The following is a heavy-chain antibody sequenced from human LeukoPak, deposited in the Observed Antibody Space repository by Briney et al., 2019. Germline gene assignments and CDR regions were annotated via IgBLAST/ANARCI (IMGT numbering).Heavy chain of an antibody. D-gene: IGHD4-17*01. Sequence: SETLSLTCTVSGGSISNYYWSWIRQPPGKGLEWIGYISHSGSTNYNPSLKSRVTISVDTSKNQFSLKLSSVTAADTAVYYCARGPLKATVTHFDYWGQGTLVTVSS. CDR3: ARGPLKATVTHFDY. CDR2: ISHSGST. CDR1: GGSISNYY. V-gene: IGHV4-59*12. J-gene: IGHJ4*02.